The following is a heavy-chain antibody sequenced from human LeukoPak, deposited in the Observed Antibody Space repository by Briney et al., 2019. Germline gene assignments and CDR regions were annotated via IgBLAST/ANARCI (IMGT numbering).Heavy chain of an antibody. CDR1: GGSISSYY. CDR3: ARSYNSGFDY. J-gene: IGHJ4*02. V-gene: IGHV4-59*07. D-gene: IGHD6-19*01. CDR2: IYYSGST. Sequence: PSDTLSLTCTVSGGSISSYYWSWIRQPPGKGLEWIGYIYYSGSTNYDPSLKSRVTISVDTSKYQFSLKLTSVTAADTAVYYCARSYNSGFDYWGQGTLVTVSS.